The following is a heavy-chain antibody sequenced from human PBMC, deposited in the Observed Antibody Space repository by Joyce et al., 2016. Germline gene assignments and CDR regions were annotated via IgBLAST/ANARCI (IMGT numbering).Heavy chain of an antibody. V-gene: IGHV4-38-2*01. CDR3: ARAPTPPGWFDP. CDR2: IYHSGST. CDR1: GYSISSGYY. J-gene: IGHJ5*02. D-gene: IGHD1-14*01. Sequence: QVQLQESGPGLVKPSETLSLTCAVSGYSISSGYYWGWIRQPPGKGLEWIGSIYHSGSTYYNPSLKSRVTISLDTSKNHFSLNLNSVTAADTAVYYCARAPTPPGWFDPWGQGALVTVSS.